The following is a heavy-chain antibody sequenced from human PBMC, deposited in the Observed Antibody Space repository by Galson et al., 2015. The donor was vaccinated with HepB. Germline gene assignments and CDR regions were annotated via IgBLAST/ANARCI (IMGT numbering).Heavy chain of an antibody. CDR3: ARALGRLPMERGVTPGS. V-gene: IGHV1-3*01. CDR2: INAGNSNT. Sequence: SVKVSCKASGYTFDYYVLHWLRQAPGQRLEWMGWINAGNSNTKISQKFEARVIISRDRSATTAYMELTNLRSEDTAVYYCARALGRLPMERGVTPGSWGQGPLVPV. D-gene: IGHD3-10*01. CDR1: GYTFDYYV. J-gene: IGHJ1*01.